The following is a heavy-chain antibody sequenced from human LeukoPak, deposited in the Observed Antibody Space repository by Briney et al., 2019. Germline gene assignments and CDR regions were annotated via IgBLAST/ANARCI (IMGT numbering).Heavy chain of an antibody. CDR3: AVPLGYCSSTSCPWAAFDI. V-gene: IGHV3-23*01. CDR2: ISGSGGST. CDR1: GFTLSSNA. Sequence: PGGSLRLSCAASGFTLSSNAMNWVRQAPGKGLEWVSGISGSGGSTYYADAVKGRFTISRDKSKNTLYLLMISLRAEDTAVYYCAVPLGYCSSTSCPWAAFDIWGQGTMVTVSS. D-gene: IGHD2-2*01. J-gene: IGHJ3*02.